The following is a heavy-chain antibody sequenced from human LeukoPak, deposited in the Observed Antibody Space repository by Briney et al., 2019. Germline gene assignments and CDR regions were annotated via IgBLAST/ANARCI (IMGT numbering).Heavy chain of an antibody. CDR2: INHSGST. D-gene: IGHD2-2*01. CDR1: GGSFSGYY. J-gene: IGHJ6*02. CDR3: ASLSSSTSCYQAVCYGMDV. V-gene: IGHV4-34*01. Sequence: SETLSLTCAVYGGSFSGYYWSWIRQPPGKGLEWIGEINHSGSTNYNPSLKSRVTISVDTSKNQFSLKLSSVTAADTAVYYCASLSSSTSCYQAVCYGMDVWGQGTTVTVSS.